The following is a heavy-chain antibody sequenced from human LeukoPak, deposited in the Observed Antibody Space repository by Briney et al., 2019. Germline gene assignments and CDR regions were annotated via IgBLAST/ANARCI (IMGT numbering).Heavy chain of an antibody. CDR3: ARHSSSWYGLGAFDI. CDR2: IYYSGST. Sequence: SQTLSLTCTVSGGSISSGGYYWSWIRQPPGKGLEWIGYIYYSGSTNYNPSLKSRVTISVDTSKNQFSLKLSSVTAADTAVYYCARHSSSWYGLGAFDIWGQGTMVTVSS. D-gene: IGHD6-13*01. CDR1: GGSISSGGYY. J-gene: IGHJ3*02. V-gene: IGHV4-61*08.